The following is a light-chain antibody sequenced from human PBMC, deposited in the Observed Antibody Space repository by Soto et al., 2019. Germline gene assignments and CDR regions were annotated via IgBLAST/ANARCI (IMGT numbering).Light chain of an antibody. V-gene: IGLV1-40*01. CDR3: QSYDYSLTASV. CDR1: SSNLGGGYD. CDR2: DNR. J-gene: IGLJ3*02. Sequence: QSVLTQPPSVSGAPGQGVTLSCTGTSSNLGGGYDVHWYQQLPGAAPKLVIFDNRNRPSGVPERFSGSKSGPSASLAITGLQAEDEADYYCQSYDYSLTASVFGGGTKLTVL.